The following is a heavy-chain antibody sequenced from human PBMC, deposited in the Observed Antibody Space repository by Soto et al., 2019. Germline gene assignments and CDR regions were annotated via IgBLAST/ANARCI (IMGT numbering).Heavy chain of an antibody. CDR3: ARSPDSSGYYPRWYYYGMDV. V-gene: IGHV4-4*02. D-gene: IGHD3-22*01. CDR2: IYHSGST. Sequence: SETLSLTCAVSGVSISSSNWWSWVRQPPGKGLEWIGEIYHSGSTNYNPSLKSRVTISVDKSKNQFSLKLSSVTAADTAVYYCARSPDSSGYYPRWYYYGMDVWGQGTTVTVSS. J-gene: IGHJ6*02. CDR1: GVSISSSNW.